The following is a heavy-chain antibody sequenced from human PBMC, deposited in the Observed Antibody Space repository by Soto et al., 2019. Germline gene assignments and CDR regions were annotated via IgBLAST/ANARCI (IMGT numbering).Heavy chain of an antibody. V-gene: IGHV1-18*01. CDR2: ISAYNGNT. D-gene: IGHD4-17*01. CDR1: GYTFTSYG. J-gene: IGHJ1*01. Sequence: ASVKVSCKASGYTFTSYGISWVRQAPGQGLEWMGWISAYNGNTNYAQKLQGRVTMTTDISTSTAYMELRSLRSDDTAVYYCARDHDYGDAPEYFQHWGQGTLVTVSS. CDR3: ARDHDYGDAPEYFQH.